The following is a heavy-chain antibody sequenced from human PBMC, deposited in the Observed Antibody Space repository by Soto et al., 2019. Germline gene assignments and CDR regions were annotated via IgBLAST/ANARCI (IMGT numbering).Heavy chain of an antibody. V-gene: IGHV3-33*01. D-gene: IGHD3-3*01. CDR1: GFTFSSYG. J-gene: IGHJ6*02. Sequence: PGGSLRLSCAASGFTFSSYGVHWVRQAPGKGLEWVAVIWYDGSNKYYADSVKGRFTISRDNSKNTLYLQMNSLRAEDTAVYYCARNYDFWSGPNLPHYYYGMDVWGQGTTVTVSS. CDR3: ARNYDFWSGPNLPHYYYGMDV. CDR2: IWYDGSNK.